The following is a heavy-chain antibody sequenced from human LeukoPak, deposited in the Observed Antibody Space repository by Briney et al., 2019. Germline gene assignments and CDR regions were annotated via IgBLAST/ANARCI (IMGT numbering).Heavy chain of an antibody. J-gene: IGHJ4*02. CDR1: GFTFSSDW. D-gene: IGHD3-10*01. CDR3: ARVSWFGGPFDY. V-gene: IGHV3-7*04. Sequence: GGSLRLSCAASGFTFSSDWMSWVRQAPGKGVEWVANIKQDGSEKYYVDSVKGRFTISRDNAKISLYLQINSLRAEDTAVYYCARVSWFGGPFDYWGQGTLVTVSS. CDR2: IKQDGSEK.